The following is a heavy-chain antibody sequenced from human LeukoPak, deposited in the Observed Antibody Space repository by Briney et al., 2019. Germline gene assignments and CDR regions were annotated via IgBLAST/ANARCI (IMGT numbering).Heavy chain of an antibody. Sequence: GGSLRLSCAASGLTFSHHAMHWVRQAPGKGLEWVAATSHDEGNKYYADSVKGRFTISRDKSSNTLYLEVNSLRTDDTAVYYCARGPGLAMGKGYFDYCGQGTLVTVS. CDR3: ARGPGLAMGKGYFDY. J-gene: IGHJ4*02. CDR2: TSHDEGNK. D-gene: IGHD5-18*01. V-gene: IGHV3-30-3*01. CDR1: GLTFSHHA.